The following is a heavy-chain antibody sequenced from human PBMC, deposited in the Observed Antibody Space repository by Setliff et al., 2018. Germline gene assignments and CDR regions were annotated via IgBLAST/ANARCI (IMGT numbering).Heavy chain of an antibody. CDR2: IYYSGST. D-gene: IGHD1-26*01. Sequence: SETLSLTCTVSGGSISSGGYYWSWIRQHPGKGLEWIGYIYYSGSTYYNPSLKSRVTISVDTSKNQFSLKLTSVSAADTAVYYCARDRRIVGARHAFDIWGQGTMVTVSS. J-gene: IGHJ3*02. CDR1: GGSISSGGYY. V-gene: IGHV4-31*03. CDR3: ARDRRIVGARHAFDI.